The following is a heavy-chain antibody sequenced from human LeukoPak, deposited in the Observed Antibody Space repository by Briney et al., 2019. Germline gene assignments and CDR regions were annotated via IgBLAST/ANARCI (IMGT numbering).Heavy chain of an antibody. V-gene: IGHV6-1*01. CDR2: TYYRSKWYN. Sequence: SQTLSLTCGISGDSVSSDSAAWNWIRQSPSRGLEWLGRTYYRSKWYNDYAVSVKSQITINPDTSKNQFSLQLNSVTPEDTAVYYCARDYSDYGDYVFDYWGQGTLVTVSS. D-gene: IGHD4-17*01. CDR3: ARDYSDYGDYVFDY. CDR1: GDSVSSDSAA. J-gene: IGHJ4*02.